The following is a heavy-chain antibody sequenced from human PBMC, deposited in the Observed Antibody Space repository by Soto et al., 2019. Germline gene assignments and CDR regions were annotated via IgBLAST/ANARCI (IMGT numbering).Heavy chain of an antibody. Sequence: QVQLVQSGAEVKKPGSSVKVSCKAPGGTFSSYAISWVRQAPGQGLEWMGGNIPIFGTANYAQKFQGRVTITADESTSTGYMKLSSLRSEDTAVYYCARSQGGSSSLDIYYYYYYGMDVWGQWTTVTVSS. CDR3: ARSQGGSSSLDIYYYYYYGMDV. D-gene: IGHD2-15*01. CDR1: GGTFSSYA. V-gene: IGHV1-69*01. J-gene: IGHJ6*02. CDR2: NIPIFGTA.